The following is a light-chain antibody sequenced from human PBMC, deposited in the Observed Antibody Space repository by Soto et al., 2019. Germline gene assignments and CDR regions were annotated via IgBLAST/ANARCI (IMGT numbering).Light chain of an antibody. CDR2: KAS. Sequence: DLQMTQSPSTLSASVGDRVTISCRASQSISSWLAWYQQKPGKAPKFLIYKASTLQSGVPSRFSGSGAGAEFTLTISSLQPDDFAAYYCQQYNTYPWTFGQGTKVDI. CDR1: QSISSW. V-gene: IGKV1-5*03. J-gene: IGKJ1*01. CDR3: QQYNTYPWT.